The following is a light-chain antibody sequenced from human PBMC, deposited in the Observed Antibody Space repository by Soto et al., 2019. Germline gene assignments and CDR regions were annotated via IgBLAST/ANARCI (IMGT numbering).Light chain of an antibody. Sequence: EMVLTQSPGTLSLSTGERATLSCRASQTISSNNLAWYQQKAGQAPRLVIYGASSRATDVPDRFSGSRSGADFTLTISSLEPADSPVYQCQQSCNFPMSTFAQATKLEIK. CDR2: GAS. CDR1: QTISSNN. J-gene: IGKJ2*01. CDR3: QQSCNFPMST. V-gene: IGKV3-20*01.